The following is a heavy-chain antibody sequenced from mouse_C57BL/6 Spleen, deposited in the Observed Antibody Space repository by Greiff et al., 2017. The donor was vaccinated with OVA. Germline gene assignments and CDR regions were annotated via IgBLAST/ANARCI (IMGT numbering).Heavy chain of an antibody. D-gene: IGHD1-1*01. Sequence: EVQRVESGPGLVKPSQSLSLTCSVTGYSITSGYYWNWIRQFPGNKLEWMGYISYDGSNNYNPSLKNRISITRDTSKNQFFLKLNSVTTEDTATYYCAREKGATVGDFDVWGTGTTVTVSS. V-gene: IGHV3-6*01. CDR2: ISYDGSN. CDR3: AREKGATVGDFDV. J-gene: IGHJ1*03. CDR1: GYSITSGYY.